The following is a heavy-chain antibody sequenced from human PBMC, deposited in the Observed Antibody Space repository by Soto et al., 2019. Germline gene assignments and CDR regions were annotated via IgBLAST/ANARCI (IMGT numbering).Heavy chain of an antibody. CDR3: AKDAQGGNFYFDY. CDR2: ISWNSGSI. V-gene: IGHV3-9*01. D-gene: IGHD1-1*01. Sequence: EVQLVESGGGLVQPGRSLRLSCAAAGFTCDDYAMHWVRQAPGKGLEWVSGISWNSGSIGYADSVKGRFTISRDNAKNSLYLQMNSLRAEDTALYYCAKDAQGGNFYFDYWGQGTLVTVSS. J-gene: IGHJ4*02. CDR1: GFTCDDYA.